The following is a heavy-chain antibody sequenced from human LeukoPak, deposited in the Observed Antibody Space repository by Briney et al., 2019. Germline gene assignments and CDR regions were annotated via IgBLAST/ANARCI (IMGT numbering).Heavy chain of an antibody. D-gene: IGHD3-22*01. Sequence: PSEXLSLTCTVSGGSISSGDYYWSWIRQPPGKGLEWIGYIYYSGSTYYNPSLKSRVTISVDTSKNQFSLKLSSVTAADTAVYYCARDHYYDSSGTRNFDYWGQGTLVTVSS. V-gene: IGHV4-30-4*08. CDR3: ARDHYYDSSGTRNFDY. J-gene: IGHJ4*02. CDR2: IYYSGST. CDR1: GGSISSGDYY.